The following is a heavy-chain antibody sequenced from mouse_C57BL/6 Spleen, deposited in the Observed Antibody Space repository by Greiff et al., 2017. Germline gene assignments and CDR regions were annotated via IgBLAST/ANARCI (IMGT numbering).Heavy chain of an antibody. D-gene: IGHD3-2*02. J-gene: IGHJ3*01. Sequence: VQLQQPGAELVKPGASVKLSCTASGYTFTSYWMHWVKQRPGQGLEWIGNINPGNGDTNYNEKFKCKATMTVDKSSSTAYMQLSSLTSEDSAVYYCATQTAQARAFDYWGQGTLVTVSA. CDR3: ATQTAQARAFDY. V-gene: IGHV1-53*01. CDR2: INPGNGDT. CDR1: GYTFTSYW.